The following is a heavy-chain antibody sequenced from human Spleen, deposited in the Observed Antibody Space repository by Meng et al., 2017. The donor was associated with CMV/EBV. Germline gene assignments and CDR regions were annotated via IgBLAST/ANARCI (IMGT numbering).Heavy chain of an antibody. CDR1: GFTFSSYA. CDR3: ARDLMATTQNSFMDYYYSGMDV. CDR2: ISYDGSNK. V-gene: IGHV3-30*04. D-gene: IGHD5-24*01. Sequence: GESLKISCAASGFTFSSYAMHWVRQAPGKGLEWVAVISYDGSNKYYADSVKGRFTISRDNSKNTLYLQMNSLRAEDTAVYYCARDLMATTQNSFMDYYYSGMDVWGQGTTVTVSS. J-gene: IGHJ6*02.